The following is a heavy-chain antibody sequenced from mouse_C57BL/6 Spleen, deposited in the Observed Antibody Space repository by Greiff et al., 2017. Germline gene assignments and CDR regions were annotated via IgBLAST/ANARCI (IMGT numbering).Heavy chain of an antibody. Sequence: QVQLMQSGAELVKPGASVKISCKASGYAFSSYWMNWVKQRPGKGLEWIGQIYPGDGDTNYNGKFKGKATLTADKSSSTAYMQLSSLTSEDSAVYFCARGRFYYGSSYEEDYFDYWGQGTTLTVSS. D-gene: IGHD1-1*01. J-gene: IGHJ2*01. V-gene: IGHV1-80*01. CDR2: IYPGDGDT. CDR3: ARGRFYYGSSYEEDYFDY. CDR1: GYAFSSYW.